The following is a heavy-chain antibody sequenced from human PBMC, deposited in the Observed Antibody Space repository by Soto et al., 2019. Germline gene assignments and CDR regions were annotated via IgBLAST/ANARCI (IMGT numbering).Heavy chain of an antibody. CDR2: ISYDGSNK. V-gene: IGHV3-30*18. CDR3: AKDSVHYYYGMDV. Sequence: QVQLVESGGGVVQPGRSLRLSCAASGFTFSSYGMHWVRQAPGKGLEWVAVISYDGSNKYYADSVKGRFTISRDNSKNTLYLQMNSLRAEDTAVYYCAKDSVHYYYGMDVWGQGTTVTVSS. CDR1: GFTFSSYG. J-gene: IGHJ6*02.